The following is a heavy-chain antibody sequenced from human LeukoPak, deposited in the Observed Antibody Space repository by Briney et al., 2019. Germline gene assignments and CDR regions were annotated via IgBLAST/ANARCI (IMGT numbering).Heavy chain of an antibody. Sequence: VASVKVSCKASGLTLTNYDINWVRQAPGQGLEWMGWMNPINGNTGYARKFQGRVTMTRDTSISTAYMELRSLTSEDTAIYYCVRDGEGVAISVNFWFDPWGQGTPVTVSS. CDR2: MNPINGNT. D-gene: IGHD3-10*01. CDR3: VRDGEGVAISVNFWFDP. CDR1: GLTLTNYD. J-gene: IGHJ5*02. V-gene: IGHV1-8*01.